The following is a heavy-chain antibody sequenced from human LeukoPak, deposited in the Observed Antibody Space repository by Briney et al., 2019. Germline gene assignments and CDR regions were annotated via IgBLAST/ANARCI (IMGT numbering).Heavy chain of an antibody. J-gene: IGHJ6*02. CDR3: ARRASGWFGVSIYGMDV. D-gene: IGHD3-10*01. V-gene: IGHV1-8*02. CDR1: GYTFTGYY. Sequence: ASVKVSCKASGYTFTGYYMHWVRQATGQGLEWMGWMNPNSGNTGYAQKFQGRVTMTRNTSISTAYMELSSLRSEDTAVYYCARRASGWFGVSIYGMDVWGQGTTVTVSS. CDR2: MNPNSGNT.